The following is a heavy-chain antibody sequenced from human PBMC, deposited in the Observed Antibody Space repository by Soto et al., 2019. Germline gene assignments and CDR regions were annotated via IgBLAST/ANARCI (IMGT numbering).Heavy chain of an antibody. CDR2: ITVRGDGT. CDR1: GFAFSSSV. V-gene: IGHV3-23*01. CDR3: VKSRAGDFDY. D-gene: IGHD6-19*01. Sequence: VHLLESGGDLVQPGGSLRLSCAASGFAFSSSVMGWVRQAPGKGLEWVSTITVRGDGTFYADSVKGRFSISRDNSENTLSLQMNSLRPDDTATYYCVKSRAGDFDYWGQGTLVTVSS. J-gene: IGHJ4*02.